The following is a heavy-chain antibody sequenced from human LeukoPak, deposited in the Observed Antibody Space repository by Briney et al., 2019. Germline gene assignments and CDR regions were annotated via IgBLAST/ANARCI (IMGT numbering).Heavy chain of an antibody. D-gene: IGHD3-9*01. CDR2: ISGSGGST. V-gene: IGHV3-23*01. J-gene: IGHJ4*02. CDR3: AKEWYFDWLLYLDY. Sequence: GGSLRLSCAASGFTFSIYPMRWVPQAPGKGLEGVSAISGSGGSTYYADSVKGRFTISRDNSKNTLYLQMNSLRAEDTAVYYCAKEWYFDWLLYLDYWGQGTLVTVSS. CDR1: GFTFSIYP.